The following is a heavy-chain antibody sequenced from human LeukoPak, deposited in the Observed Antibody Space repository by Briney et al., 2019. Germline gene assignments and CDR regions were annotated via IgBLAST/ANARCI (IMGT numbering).Heavy chain of an antibody. CDR2: IYYSGST. V-gene: IGHV4-59*01. J-gene: IGHJ5*02. CDR1: GGSISSYY. CDR3: ARVQYYGSGMTFDP. D-gene: IGHD3-10*01. Sequence: PSETLSLTCNVSGGSISSYYWSWIRQPPGKGLEWIGYIYYSGSTNYNPSLKSRVTISVDTSKNQFSLKLSSVTAADTAVYYCARVQYYGSGMTFDPWGQGTLVTVSS.